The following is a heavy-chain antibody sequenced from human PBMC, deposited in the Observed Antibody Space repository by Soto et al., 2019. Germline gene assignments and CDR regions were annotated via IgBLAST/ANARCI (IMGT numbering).Heavy chain of an antibody. Sequence: ASVKVSCKASGYTFSTHAMHWVRQAPGQSLEWMGWINGGTGQTKHSHRFQDRLSITRDTPASTAYMELSSLTSEDTAVYYCARGKGMEENYYYYGLDIWGQGTTVTVSS. D-gene: IGHD1-1*01. CDR2: INGGTGQT. V-gene: IGHV1-3*01. CDR3: ARGKGMEENYYYYGLDI. CDR1: GYTFSTHA. J-gene: IGHJ6*02.